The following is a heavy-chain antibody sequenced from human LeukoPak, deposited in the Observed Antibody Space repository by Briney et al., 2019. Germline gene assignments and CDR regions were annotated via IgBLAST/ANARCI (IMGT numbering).Heavy chain of an antibody. J-gene: IGHJ5*02. CDR2: IYYSGST. CDR3: ARPFSCSSTSCYGLDP. CDR1: GGSISSYY. V-gene: IGHV4-59*08. D-gene: IGHD2-2*01. Sequence: PSETLSLTCTVSGGSISSYYWSWIRQPPGKGLEWIGYIYYSGSTNYNPSLKSRVTISVDTSKNQFSLKLSSVTAADTAVYYCARPFSCSSTSCYGLDPWGQGTLVTVSS.